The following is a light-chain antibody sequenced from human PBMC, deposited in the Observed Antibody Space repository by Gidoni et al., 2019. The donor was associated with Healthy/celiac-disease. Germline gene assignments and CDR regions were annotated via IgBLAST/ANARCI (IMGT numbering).Light chain of an antibody. V-gene: IGKV1-33*01. Sequence: DIQLTQSPSSLSSSVGDRVTITCQASQDISNYLNWYQQKPGKAPKLLIYDASNWETGVPSRFSGSGSGTDFTFTISRLQPEDIAIYYCQQYDNLPLTFXPXTKVEIK. J-gene: IGKJ1*01. CDR2: DAS. CDR3: QQYDNLPLT. CDR1: QDISNY.